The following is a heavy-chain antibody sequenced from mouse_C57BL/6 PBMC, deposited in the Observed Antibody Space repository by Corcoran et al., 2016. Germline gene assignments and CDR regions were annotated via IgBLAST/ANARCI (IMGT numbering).Heavy chain of an antibody. V-gene: IGHV9-3*01. D-gene: IGHD2-1*01. CDR2: INTYSGVP. CDR3: AKLYYGNSWFAY. CDR1: GYTFTTYG. Sequence: QIQLVQSGPELKKPGETVKISCKASGYTFTTYGMSWVKQAPGKGLKWMGWINTYSGVPTYADDFKGRFAFSLETSASTAYLQINNLKNEDTATYFGAKLYYGNSWFAYWGQGTLVTVSA. J-gene: IGHJ3*01.